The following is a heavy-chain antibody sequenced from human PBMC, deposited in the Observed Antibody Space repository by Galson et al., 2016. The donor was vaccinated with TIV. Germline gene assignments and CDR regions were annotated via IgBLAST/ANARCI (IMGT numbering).Heavy chain of an antibody. J-gene: IGHJ4*02. V-gene: IGHV3-74*01. CDR1: GFTFSNYW. Sequence: SLRLSCAASGFTFSNYWMYWVRHAPGKGLVWASRLNNDGSRTAYADSVNFRFTISRDNAKNTLFLQMNSLRADDTALYYCARGLYEEYSVGLDSWGQGTLVTVSS. D-gene: IGHD3-10*02. CDR3: ARGLYEEYSVGLDS. CDR2: LNNDGSRT.